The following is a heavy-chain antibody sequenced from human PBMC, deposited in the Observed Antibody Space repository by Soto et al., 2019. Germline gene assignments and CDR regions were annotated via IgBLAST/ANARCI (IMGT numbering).Heavy chain of an antibody. J-gene: IGHJ6*02. Sequence: QVQLVQSGAEVKKPGASVKVSCKASGYTFTSYDINWVRQATGQGLEWMGWMNPNSGNTGYAQKFQGRGTMTRNTSIRTAYMELSSLRSEDTAVYYCARWPDGYYYYGMDVWGQGPTFTVSS. CDR2: MNPNSGNT. CDR1: GYTFTSYD. V-gene: IGHV1-8*01. CDR3: ARWPDGYYYYGMDV.